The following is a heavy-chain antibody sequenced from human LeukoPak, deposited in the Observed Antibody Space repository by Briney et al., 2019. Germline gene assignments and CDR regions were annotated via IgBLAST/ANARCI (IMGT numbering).Heavy chain of an antibody. V-gene: IGHV3-30*04. D-gene: IGHD3-22*01. CDR3: ARGRPGYYYDSSGPDTDSYY. CDR2: ISYDGSNK. CDR1: GFTFSDYV. Sequence: GGSLRLSCAASGFTFSDYVMHWVRQAPGKGLEWVAVISYDGSNKYYADSVKGRFTISRDNSKNTLYLQMNSLRAEDTAVYYCARGRPGYYYDSSGPDTDSYYWGQGTLVTVSS. J-gene: IGHJ4*02.